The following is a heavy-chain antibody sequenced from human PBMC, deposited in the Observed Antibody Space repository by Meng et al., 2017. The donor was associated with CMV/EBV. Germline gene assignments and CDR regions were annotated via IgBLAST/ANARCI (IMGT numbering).Heavy chain of an antibody. CDR3: ARVPRIAAAGTWTR. J-gene: IGHJ4*02. CDR2: IKQDGSEK. V-gene: IGHV3-7*01. D-gene: IGHD6-13*01. Sequence: GGSLRLSCAASGFTFSSYSMNWVRQAPGKGLEWVANIKQDGSEKYYVDSVKGRFTISRDNAKNSLYLQMNSLRAEDTAVYYCARVPRIAAAGTWTRWGQGTLVTVSS. CDR1: GFTFSSYS.